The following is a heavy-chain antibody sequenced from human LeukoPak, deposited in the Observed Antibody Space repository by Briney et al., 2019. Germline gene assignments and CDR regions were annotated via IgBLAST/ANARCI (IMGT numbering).Heavy chain of an antibody. D-gene: IGHD3-3*01. V-gene: IGHV1-18*01. Sequence: ASVKVSCKASGYTFTSYGISWVRQAPGQGLEWMGWISACNGNTNYAQKLQGRVTMTTDTSTSTAYMELRSLRSDDTAVYYCARVSPYYDFWSGYYTDYWGQGTLVTVSS. CDR3: ARVSPYYDFWSGYYTDY. CDR2: ISACNGNT. CDR1: GYTFTSYG. J-gene: IGHJ4*02.